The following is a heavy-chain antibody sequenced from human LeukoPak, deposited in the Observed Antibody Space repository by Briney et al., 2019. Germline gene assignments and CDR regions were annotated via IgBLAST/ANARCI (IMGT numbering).Heavy chain of an antibody. Sequence: SETLSLTCTVSGDSVSSYYWSWIRQPPGKGLEWIGYIYYSGSPNYNPSLKSRVTISVDTSKNQLSLKLRSVTAADTAVYYCARETVGATLYFDYWGQGTLVTVSS. V-gene: IGHV4-59*02. D-gene: IGHD1-26*01. CDR2: IYYSGSP. J-gene: IGHJ4*02. CDR1: GDSVSSYY. CDR3: ARETVGATLYFDY.